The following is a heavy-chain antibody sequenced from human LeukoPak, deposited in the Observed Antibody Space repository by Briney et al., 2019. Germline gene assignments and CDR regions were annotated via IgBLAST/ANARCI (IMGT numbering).Heavy chain of an antibody. Sequence: PSETLSLTCTVSGGSISSYYWSWIRQPAGKGLEWIGRIYTSGSTNYNPSLKSRVTMSVDTSKNQFSLKLSSVTAADTAVYYCARGYCTNGVCYPTYYYYYYMDVWGKGTTVTVSS. V-gene: IGHV4-4*07. CDR3: ARGYCTNGVCYPTYYYYYYMDV. D-gene: IGHD2-8*01. CDR2: IYTSGST. J-gene: IGHJ6*03. CDR1: GGSISSYY.